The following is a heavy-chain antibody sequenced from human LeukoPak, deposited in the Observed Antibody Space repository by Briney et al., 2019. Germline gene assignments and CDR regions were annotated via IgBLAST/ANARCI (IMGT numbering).Heavy chain of an antibody. CDR2: IKQDGSEK. CDR1: GFTVSSSH. J-gene: IGHJ4*02. CDR3: ARPYDTRGYFPDY. D-gene: IGHD3-22*01. Sequence: GGSLRLSCAASGFTVSSSHMSWVRQAPGKGLEWVANIKQDGSEKYYVDSVKGRFTISRDNAKNSLYLQMNSLGAEDTAVYYCARPYDTRGYFPDYWGQGTLVTVSS. V-gene: IGHV3-7*01.